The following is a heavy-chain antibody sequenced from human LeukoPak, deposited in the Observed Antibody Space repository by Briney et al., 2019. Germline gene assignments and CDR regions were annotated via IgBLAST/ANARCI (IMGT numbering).Heavy chain of an antibody. Sequence: GGSLRLSCAVSGFNVISRYMSWVRQAPGKGLEWVSVINTANDTFYTDSVKGRFTVSRDNSKNTFYLQMNSLRADDTAIYYCARANYCTDTTCYAYYFDYWGQGTLVTVPS. D-gene: IGHD2-2*01. V-gene: IGHV3-53*01. CDR1: GFNVISRY. CDR2: INTANDT. J-gene: IGHJ4*02. CDR3: ARANYCTDTTCYAYYFDY.